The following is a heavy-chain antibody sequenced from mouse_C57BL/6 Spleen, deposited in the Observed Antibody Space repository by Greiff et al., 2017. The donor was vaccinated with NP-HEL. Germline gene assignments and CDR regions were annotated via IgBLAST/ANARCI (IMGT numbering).Heavy chain of an antibody. CDR1: GYTFTSYW. Sequence: VQLQQSGTVLARPGASVKMSCKTSGYTFTSYWMHWVKQRPGQGLEWIGAIYPGNSDTSYNQKFKGKAKLTAVTSASTAYMELSSLTNEDSAVYYCTSYDYDDDAWFAYWGQGTLVTVSA. CDR2: IYPGNSDT. V-gene: IGHV1-5*01. CDR3: TSYDYDDDAWFAY. J-gene: IGHJ3*01. D-gene: IGHD2-4*01.